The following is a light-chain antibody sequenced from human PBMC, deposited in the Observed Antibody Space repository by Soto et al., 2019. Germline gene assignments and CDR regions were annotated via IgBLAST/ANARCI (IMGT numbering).Light chain of an antibody. CDR2: DVS. CDR1: SSDIGGFNY. CDR3: SSYTSGSSHVL. V-gene: IGLV2-14*03. J-gene: IGLJ2*01. Sequence: QSALTQPASVSGSPGQSITISCTGTSSDIGGFNYVSWYQQLPGKAPKLMIYDVSERPSGFSNRFSGSKSCNTASLTIYGLQAGDEAYYYCSSYTSGSSHVLFGGGTKLTV.